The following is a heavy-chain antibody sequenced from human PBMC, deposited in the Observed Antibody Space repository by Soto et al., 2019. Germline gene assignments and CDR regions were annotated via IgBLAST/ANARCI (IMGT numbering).Heavy chain of an antibody. D-gene: IGHD6-13*01. CDR3: AKGRSPYSRLVSGFDY. V-gene: IGHV3-23*01. CDR1: GFTFSNYA. J-gene: IGHJ4*02. CDR2: ISGSGGST. Sequence: GGSLRLSCAASGFTFSNYAMTWVRQAPGKGLEWVSSISGSGGSTYYADSVKGRFTISRDNSKNMLYLQMNSLRAEDTAVYYCAKGRSPYSRLVSGFDYWGQGTLVTVSS.